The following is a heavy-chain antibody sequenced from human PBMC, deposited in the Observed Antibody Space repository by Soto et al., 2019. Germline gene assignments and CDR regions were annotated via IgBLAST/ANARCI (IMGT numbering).Heavy chain of an antibody. V-gene: IGHV4-61*01. CDR1: GGSVSSGSYY. CDR2: IYYSGST. Sequence: PSETLSLTCTVSGGSVSSGSYYWSWIRQPPGKGLEWIGYIYYSGSTNYNPSLKSRVTISVDTSKNQFSLKLSSVTAADTAVYYCARVNSRVYYFDYWGQGTLVTVSS. CDR3: ARVNSRVYYFDY. J-gene: IGHJ4*02. D-gene: IGHD1-20*01.